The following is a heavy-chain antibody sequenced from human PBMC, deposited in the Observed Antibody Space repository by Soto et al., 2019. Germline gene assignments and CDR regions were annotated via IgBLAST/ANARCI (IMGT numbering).Heavy chain of an antibody. Sequence: GGSLRLSCAASGFTFSSYSMNWVRQAPGKGLEWVSSISSSSSYIYYADSVKGRFTISRDNAKNSPYLQMNSLRAEDTAVYYCARDSGITIFGVVIIENWFDPWGQGTLVTVSS. J-gene: IGHJ5*02. CDR3: ARDSGITIFGVVIIENWFDP. D-gene: IGHD3-3*01. CDR1: GFTFSSYS. CDR2: ISSSSSYI. V-gene: IGHV3-21*01.